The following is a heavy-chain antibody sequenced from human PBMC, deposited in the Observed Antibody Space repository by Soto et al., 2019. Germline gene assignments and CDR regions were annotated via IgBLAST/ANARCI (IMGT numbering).Heavy chain of an antibody. CDR2: ISAYNGNT. CDR3: ARAPAPGYCISTSCYAGYYYYYGMDV. D-gene: IGHD2-2*01. CDR1: GYTFSNYG. Sequence: ASVKVSCKASGYTFSNYGITWVRQAPGQGLEWMGWISAYNGNTHFAQKFQGRVTMTTDTPTTTAFMELRSLRSDDTAVYYCARAPAPGYCISTSCYAGYYYYYGMDVWGQGTTVTVSS. J-gene: IGHJ6*02. V-gene: IGHV1-18*01.